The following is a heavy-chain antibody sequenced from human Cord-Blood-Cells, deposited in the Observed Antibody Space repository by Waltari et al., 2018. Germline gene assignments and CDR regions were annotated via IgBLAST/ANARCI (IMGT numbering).Heavy chain of an antibody. CDR1: GLTFGSDS. Sequence: EVQLVESAGGLVQPAGSLRISCSASGLTFGSDSMHSVRQAPGKGLEWVSYISSSSSTIYYADSVKGRFTISRDNAKNSLYLQMNSLRDEDTAVYYCARASAYHYDSSGYYYWGQGTLVTVSS. CDR2: ISSSSSTI. J-gene: IGHJ4*02. V-gene: IGHV3-48*02. CDR3: ARASAYHYDSSGYYY. D-gene: IGHD3-22*01.